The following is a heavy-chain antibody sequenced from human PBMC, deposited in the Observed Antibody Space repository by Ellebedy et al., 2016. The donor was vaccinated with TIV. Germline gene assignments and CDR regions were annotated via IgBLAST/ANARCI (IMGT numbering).Heavy chain of an antibody. CDR1: GDSVSSNSAA. CDR3: ARSRAAFVVVTASSWFDP. CDR2: TYYRSKWYN. J-gene: IGHJ5*02. V-gene: IGHV6-1*01. Sequence: SQTLSLTCAISGDSVSSNSAAWNWIRQSPSRGLEWLGRTYYRSKWYNDYAVSVKSRITINPDTSKNQFSLQLNSVTPEDTAVYYCARSRAAFVVVTASSWFDPWGQGTLVTVSS. D-gene: IGHD2-21*02.